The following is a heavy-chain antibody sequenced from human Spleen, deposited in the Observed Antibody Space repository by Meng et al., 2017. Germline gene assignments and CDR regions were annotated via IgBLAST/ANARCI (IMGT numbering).Heavy chain of an antibody. D-gene: IGHD7-27*01. CDR1: GGSISSGDYY. CDR2: IYHSGST. Sequence: QVQLQESGPGLVKPLQTLSLTCTVSGGSISSGDYYWNWIRQPPGKGLEWIGEIYHSGSTNYNPSLKSRVTISVDKSKNQFSLKLSSVTAADTAVYYCARGLGGLLDYWGHGALVTVSS. V-gene: IGHV4-30-4*01. CDR3: ARGLGGLLDY. J-gene: IGHJ4*01.